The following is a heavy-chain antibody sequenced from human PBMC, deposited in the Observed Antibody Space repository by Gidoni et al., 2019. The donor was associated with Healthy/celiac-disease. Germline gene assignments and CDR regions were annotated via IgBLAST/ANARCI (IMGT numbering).Heavy chain of an antibody. J-gene: IGHJ1*01. CDR1: GFTFSGSA. Sequence: EVQLVESGGGLVQPGGSLKLSCAASGFTFSGSAMHWVRQASGKGLEWVGRIRSKANSYATAYAASVKGRFTISRDDSKNTAYLQMNSLKTEDTAVYYCTNFPLRQHWGQGTLVTVSS. CDR3: TNFPLRQH. CDR2: IRSKANSYAT. D-gene: IGHD3-3*01. V-gene: IGHV3-73*02.